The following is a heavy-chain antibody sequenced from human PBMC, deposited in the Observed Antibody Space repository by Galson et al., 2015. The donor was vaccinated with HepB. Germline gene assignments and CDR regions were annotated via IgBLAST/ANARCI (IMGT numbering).Heavy chain of an antibody. J-gene: IGHJ4*02. D-gene: IGHD5-18*01. CDR3: RAVDTTSLDY. Sequence: SLRLSCAVTGFTFDDYAMHWVRQAPGKGLEWVSSISYNSVTIGYADSVKGRFTISRDNAKNSLYLQLNSLRVEDTAVYYCRAVDTTSLDYWGQGTLVTVSS. CDR1: GFTFDDYA. V-gene: IGHV3-9*01. CDR2: ISYNSVTI.